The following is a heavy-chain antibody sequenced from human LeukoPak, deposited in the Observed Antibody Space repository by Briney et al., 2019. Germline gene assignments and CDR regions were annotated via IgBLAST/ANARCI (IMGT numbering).Heavy chain of an antibody. V-gene: IGHV4-31*03. CDR1: GGSISSGGYY. CDR3: ARGSRELYYFDY. J-gene: IGHJ4*02. Sequence: PSQTLSLTCTVSGGSISSGGYYWSWIRQHPGKGLEWIGYIYYSGSTYYNPSLKSRVTISVDASKTQFSLKLNSVTAADTAVYYCARGSRELYYFDYWGQGTLVTVSS. CDR2: IYYSGST. D-gene: IGHD1-7*01.